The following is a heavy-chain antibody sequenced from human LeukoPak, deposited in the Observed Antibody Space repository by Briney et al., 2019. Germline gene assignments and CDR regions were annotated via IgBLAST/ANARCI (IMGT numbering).Heavy chain of an antibody. CDR3: EKVSSGWHETFDY. CDR1: GFTFSSYA. Sequence: PGGSLRLSCAASGFTFSSYAMSWVRQAPGKGLECVSAISGSGGITYYADSVKGRFTISRDNSKNKLYLQMNSLRAEDTAVYYCEKVSSGWHETFDYWGQGTLVTVSS. V-gene: IGHV3-23*01. J-gene: IGHJ4*02. D-gene: IGHD6-19*01. CDR2: ISGSGGIT.